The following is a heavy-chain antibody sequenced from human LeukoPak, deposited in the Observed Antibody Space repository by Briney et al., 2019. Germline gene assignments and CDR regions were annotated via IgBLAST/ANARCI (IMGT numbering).Heavy chain of an antibody. V-gene: IGHV3-23*01. J-gene: IGHJ4*02. CDR1: GFTFSSYA. CDR3: ARPVGYSYGGGFDY. CDR2: ISGSGGST. Sequence: GGSLRLSCAASGFTFSSYAMSWVRQAPGKGLEWVSFISGSGGSTYYADSVKGRFTISRDNSKNTLYRQMNSLRAEDTAVYYCARPVGYSYGGGFDYWGQGTLVTVSS. D-gene: IGHD5-18*01.